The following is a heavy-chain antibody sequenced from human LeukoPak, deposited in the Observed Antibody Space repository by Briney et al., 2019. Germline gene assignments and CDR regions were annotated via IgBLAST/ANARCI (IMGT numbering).Heavy chain of an antibody. Sequence: GGSLRLSCAASGFTFDDYGMSWVRQAPGRGLEWVSGINWNGGSTGYADSVKGRFTISRDNAKNSLYLQKNSLRAEDTALYYCARDSVTGTKGGNDAFDIWGQGTMVTVSS. J-gene: IGHJ3*02. D-gene: IGHD1-7*01. CDR2: INWNGGST. V-gene: IGHV3-20*04. CDR1: GFTFDDYG. CDR3: ARDSVTGTKGGNDAFDI.